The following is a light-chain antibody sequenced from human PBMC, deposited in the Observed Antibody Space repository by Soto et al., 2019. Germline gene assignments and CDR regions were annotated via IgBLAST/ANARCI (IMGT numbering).Light chain of an antibody. CDR3: QQRSNWPPLYT. CDR2: DAS. Sequence: EIVLTQSPATLSLSPGERATLSCRASQSVSNYLAWYQQKPGQAPRLLIYDASNRAPGIPARFSGSGSGTDLTLTISSLEPEDFAVYYCQQRSNWPPLYTFGQETKLEIK. CDR1: QSVSNY. J-gene: IGKJ2*01. V-gene: IGKV3-11*01.